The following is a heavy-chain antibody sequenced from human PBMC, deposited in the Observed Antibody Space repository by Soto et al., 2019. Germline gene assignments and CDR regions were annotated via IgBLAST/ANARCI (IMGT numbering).Heavy chain of an antibody. J-gene: IGHJ4*02. CDR2: ISSSSSYI. CDR1: GFTFSSYS. Sequence: GESLKISCAASGFTFSSYSMNWVRQAPGKGLEWVSSISSSSSYIYYADSVKGRFTISRDNAKNSLYLQMNSLRAEDTAVYYCARVGTPDYYDSSGYYYWGQGTLVTVSS. V-gene: IGHV3-21*01. CDR3: ARVGTPDYYDSSGYYY. D-gene: IGHD3-22*01.